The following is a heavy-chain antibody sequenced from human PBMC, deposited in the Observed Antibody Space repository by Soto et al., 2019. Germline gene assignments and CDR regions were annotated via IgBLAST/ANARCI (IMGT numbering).Heavy chain of an antibody. CDR1: GGSFSGYY. D-gene: IGHD5-12*01. CDR3: ARDYGGYDSYYFDY. J-gene: IGHJ4*02. Sequence: SETLSLTCAVYGGSFSGYYWSWIRQPPGKGLEWIGEINHSGSTNYNPSLKSRVTISVDTSKNQFSLKLSSVTAADTAVYYCARDYGGYDSYYFDYWGQGTLVTVSS. V-gene: IGHV4-34*01. CDR2: INHSGST.